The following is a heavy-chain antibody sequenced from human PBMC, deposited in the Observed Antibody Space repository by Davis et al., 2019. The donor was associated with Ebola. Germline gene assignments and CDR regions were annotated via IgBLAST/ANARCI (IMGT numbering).Heavy chain of an antibody. D-gene: IGHD3-10*01. V-gene: IGHV3-74*01. CDR2: INSDGSST. CDR1: GFTFSSYW. Sequence: HTGGSLRLSCAASGFTFSSYWMHWVRHAPGKGLVWVSRINSDGSSTSYADSVKGRFTISRDNAKNTLYLQMNSLRAEDTAVYYCARLGKLWFGELLVRYYYGMDVWGQGTTVTVSS. CDR3: ARLGKLWFGELLVRYYYGMDV. J-gene: IGHJ6*02.